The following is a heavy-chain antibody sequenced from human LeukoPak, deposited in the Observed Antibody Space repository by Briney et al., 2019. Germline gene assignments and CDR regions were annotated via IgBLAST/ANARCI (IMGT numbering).Heavy chain of an antibody. D-gene: IGHD4-17*01. CDR3: ARGTTVTTKLDFFDY. J-gene: IGHJ4*02. CDR1: GGSLSSGSYY. CDR2: IYHSGST. V-gene: IGHV4-30-2*01. Sequence: SETLSLTCTVSGGSLSSGSYYWSWIRQPPGKGLEWIGYIYHSGSTYYNPSLKSRVTISVDRSKNQFSLKLSSVTAADTAVYYCARGTTVTTKLDFFDYWGQGTLVTVSS.